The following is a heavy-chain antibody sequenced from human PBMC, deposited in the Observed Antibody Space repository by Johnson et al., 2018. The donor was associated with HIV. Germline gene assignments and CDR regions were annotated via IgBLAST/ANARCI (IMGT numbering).Heavy chain of an antibody. Sequence: VQLVESGGGLVQPGRSLRLSCAASGFTFDDYAMHWVRQAPGKGLEWVSGISWNSGSIGYADSVKGRFTISRDNSENTLYLQMSSLRAEDTALYYCAKDRWELFWGGGEASHDAFDIWGQGTMVTVSS. D-gene: IGHD1-26*01. CDR3: AKDRWELFWGGGEASHDAFDI. CDR1: GFTFDDYA. V-gene: IGHV3-9*01. CDR2: ISWNSGSI. J-gene: IGHJ3*02.